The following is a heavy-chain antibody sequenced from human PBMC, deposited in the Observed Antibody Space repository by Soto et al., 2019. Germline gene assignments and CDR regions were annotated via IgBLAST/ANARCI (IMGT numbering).Heavy chain of an antibody. Sequence: EVQLVESGGGLVQPGGSLRLSCAASGFTVSSKYMSWVRQAPGKGMEWVSLIQSGGSTYYAGSVKGRFTISSDNSENTLFLQMNSLIVEDTAVYYCTRDDGHCSGGSFYGVPMDVWGKGPTVTVSA. CDR2: IQSGGST. J-gene: IGHJ6*04. CDR3: TRDDGHCSGGSFYGVPMDV. V-gene: IGHV3-66*01. D-gene: IGHD2-15*01. CDR1: GFTVSSKY.